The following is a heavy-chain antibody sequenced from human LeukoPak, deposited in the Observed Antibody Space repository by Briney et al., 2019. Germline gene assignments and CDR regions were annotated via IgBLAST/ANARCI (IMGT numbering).Heavy chain of an antibody. Sequence: SVKVSCKASGGTFSSYAIVWVRQAPGQGLEWMGGIIPIFGTADYAQKFQGRVTITADESTNTAYMDLSSLRCEDTAVYYCARDRTRRWLHQDGFDIWGQGTMVTVSS. D-gene: IGHD5-24*01. J-gene: IGHJ3*02. CDR1: GGTFSSYA. CDR2: IIPIFGTA. V-gene: IGHV1-69*13. CDR3: ARDRTRRWLHQDGFDI.